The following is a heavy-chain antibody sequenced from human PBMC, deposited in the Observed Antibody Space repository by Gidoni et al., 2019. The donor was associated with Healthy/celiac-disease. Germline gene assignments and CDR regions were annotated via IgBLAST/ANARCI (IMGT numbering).Heavy chain of an antibody. V-gene: IGHV1-24*01. J-gene: IGHJ4*02. Sequence: LEWMGGFDPEDGETIYAQKFQGRVTMTEDTSTDTAYMELSSLRSEDTAVYYCATDAVAGTNNRGYWGQGTLVTVSS. D-gene: IGHD6-19*01. CDR3: ATDAVAGTNNRGY. CDR2: FDPEDGET.